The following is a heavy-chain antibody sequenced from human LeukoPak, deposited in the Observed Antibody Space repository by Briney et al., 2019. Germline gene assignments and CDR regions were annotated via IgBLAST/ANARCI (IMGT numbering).Heavy chain of an antibody. Sequence: PGGSLRLSSAASGFTISISQMHCVRAAPGKGLLWVSRMSRDETYTNYADSVRGRFTISRDNANNMLFLQMNSLRGEDTAVYYCTRDPGSDSRDCYFDVWGRGTLVTVSS. CDR1: GFTISISQ. CDR2: MSRDETYT. CDR3: TRDPGSDSRDCYFDV. D-gene: IGHD6-25*01. V-gene: IGHV3-74*01. J-gene: IGHJ2*01.